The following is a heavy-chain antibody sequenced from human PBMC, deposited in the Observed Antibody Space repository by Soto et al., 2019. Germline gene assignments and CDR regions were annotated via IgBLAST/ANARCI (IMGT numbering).Heavy chain of an antibody. V-gene: IGHV1-69*13. D-gene: IGHD3-22*01. J-gene: IGHJ4*03. CDR3: AKXKSLKWRTRTTDTSGYLHLDY. CDR2: IIPIFGTA. Sequence: SVKVSCKASGGTFSSYAISWVRQAPGQGLEWMGGIIPIFGTANYAQKFQGRVTITADESTSTAYMELSSLRSEDTAVYYCAKXKSLKWRTRTTDTSGYLHLDYWGHGPLVTVSS. CDR1: GGTFSSYA.